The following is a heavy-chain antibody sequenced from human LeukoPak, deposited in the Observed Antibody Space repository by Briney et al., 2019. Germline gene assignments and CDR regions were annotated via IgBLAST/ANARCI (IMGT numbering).Heavy chain of an antibody. Sequence: GASVKDSCKASGYTFTSYAMHWVRQAPGQRLEWMGWINAGKGNTEYSQKFHGRVTITRDTSASKAYMELSSMRSEDTAVYYCARDMYGSGSYYFDYWGQGTLVTVSS. CDR3: ARDMYGSGSYYFDY. J-gene: IGHJ4*02. D-gene: IGHD3-10*01. CDR1: GYTFTSYA. V-gene: IGHV1-3*01. CDR2: INAGKGNT.